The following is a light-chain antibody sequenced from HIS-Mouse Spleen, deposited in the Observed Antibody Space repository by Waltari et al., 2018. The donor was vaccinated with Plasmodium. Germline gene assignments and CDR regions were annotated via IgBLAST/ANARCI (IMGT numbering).Light chain of an antibody. CDR3: CSYAGSRMV. J-gene: IGLJ2*01. CDR1: RIAVGSYNL. Sequence: QSALTPPASVSGSPGQSITISCPGTRIAVGSYNLVSWYQQHPGKAPKPMIYEGSKRPSGVSNRFSGSKSGNTASLTISGLQAEDEADYYCCSYAGSRMVFGGGTKLTVL. CDR2: EGS. V-gene: IGLV2-23*01.